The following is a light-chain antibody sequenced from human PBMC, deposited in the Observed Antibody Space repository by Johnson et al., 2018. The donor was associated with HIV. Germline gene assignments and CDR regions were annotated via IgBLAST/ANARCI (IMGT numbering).Light chain of an antibody. J-gene: IGLJ1*01. CDR2: ENK. CDR3: GAWDSGLTAHFV. V-gene: IGLV1-51*02. CDR1: NSNIGYNS. Sequence: QSVLTQPPSVSAAPGQRVTISCSGNNSNIGYNSVSWYQQVPGTAPKLLIYENKKRPSGIADRFSASKSGTSATLDITGLQTGDEADYYCGAWDSGLTAHFVFGSGTTITVL.